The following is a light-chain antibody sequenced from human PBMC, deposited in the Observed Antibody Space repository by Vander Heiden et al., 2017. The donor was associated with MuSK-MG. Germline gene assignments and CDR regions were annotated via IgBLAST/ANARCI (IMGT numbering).Light chain of an antibody. V-gene: IGKV3-15*01. J-gene: IGKJ2*01. CDR3: QQDKNWPLYT. CDR2: GAS. CDR1: QRVSSN. Sequence: EIVITQSPATLYVATGERATLSCRASQRVSSNLAWYQQKPGQAPRLLIYGASTRATGIPARFSGSGSGTEFTLTISSRQSEDFAVYYCQQDKNWPLYTFGQGTKLEIK.